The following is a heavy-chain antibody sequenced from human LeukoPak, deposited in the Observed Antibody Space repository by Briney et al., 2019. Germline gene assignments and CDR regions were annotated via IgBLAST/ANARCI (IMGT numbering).Heavy chain of an antibody. J-gene: IGHJ4*02. CDR1: GFTFSSYA. V-gene: IGHV3-23*01. D-gene: IGHD3-3*01. CDR2: ISGSGGST. Sequence: PGGSLRLSCAASGFTFSSYAMSWVRQAPGKGLEWVSAISGSGGSTYYADSVKGRFTISRDNSKNTLYLQMNSLRAEDTAVYYCAKGGIFGVVILYYFDYWGQGTLVTVSS. CDR3: AKGGIFGVVILYYFDY.